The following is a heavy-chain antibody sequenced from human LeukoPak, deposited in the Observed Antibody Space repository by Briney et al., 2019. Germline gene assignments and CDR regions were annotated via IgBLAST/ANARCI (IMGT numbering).Heavy chain of an antibody. CDR3: AREEVPENWFDP. Sequence: SVKVSCKASGGTSSSYAISWVRQAPGQGLEWMGGIIPIFGTANYAQKFQGRVTITTDESTSTAYMELSSLRSEDTAVYYCAREEVPENWFDPWGQGTLVTVSS. J-gene: IGHJ5*02. CDR2: IIPIFGTA. V-gene: IGHV1-69*05. CDR1: GGTSSSYA.